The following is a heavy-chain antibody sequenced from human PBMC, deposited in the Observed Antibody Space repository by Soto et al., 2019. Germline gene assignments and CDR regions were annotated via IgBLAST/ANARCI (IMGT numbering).Heavy chain of an antibody. CDR2: IIPIFGTA. Sequence: SVKVSCKASGGTFSSYAISWVRQAPGQGLEWMGGIIPIFGTANYAQKFQGRVTITADESTSTAYMELSSLRSEDTAVYYCAREDPGGIHDFDIWGQGTMVTVSS. V-gene: IGHV1-69*13. CDR3: AREDPGGIHDFDI. J-gene: IGHJ3*02. CDR1: GGTFSSYA. D-gene: IGHD2-15*01.